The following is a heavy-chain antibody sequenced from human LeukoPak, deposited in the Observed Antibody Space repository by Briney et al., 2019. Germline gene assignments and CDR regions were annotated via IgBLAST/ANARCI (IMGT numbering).Heavy chain of an antibody. Sequence: ASVKVSCKASGYAFTTYGISWVRQAPGQGLEWMGWISGYDGNTKYAQKLQGRVTMTTDTSTSTAYMELRSLRSDDTAVYYCARDCSTSCYWFDPWGQGTLVTVAS. CDR1: GYAFTTYG. D-gene: IGHD2-2*01. CDR3: ARDCSTSCYWFDP. J-gene: IGHJ5*02. V-gene: IGHV1-18*01. CDR2: ISGYDGNT.